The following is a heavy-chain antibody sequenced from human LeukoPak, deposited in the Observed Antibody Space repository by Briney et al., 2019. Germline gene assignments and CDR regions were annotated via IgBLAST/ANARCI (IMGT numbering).Heavy chain of an antibody. CDR1: GFTFSSYA. Sequence: PGRSLRLSCAASGFTFSSYAIHWVRQAPGKGLEWVALISYDGSTKYSTDSVKGRFTISRDNSKNTLYLQMNSLRPEDTAVYYCAKDYAGGWPKRGMDVWGKGATVTVSS. J-gene: IGHJ6*03. CDR3: AKDYAGGWPKRGMDV. D-gene: IGHD3-16*01. CDR2: ISYDGSTK. V-gene: IGHV3-30*04.